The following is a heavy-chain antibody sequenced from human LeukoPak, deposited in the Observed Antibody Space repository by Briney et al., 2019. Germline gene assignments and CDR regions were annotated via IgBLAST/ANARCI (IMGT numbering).Heavy chain of an antibody. J-gene: IGHJ4*02. CDR2: IYYSGST. D-gene: IGHD3-16*02. CDR1: GGSISSGDYS. CDR3: ARLVKSGGVIVRRYFDY. V-gene: IGHV4-61*08. Sequence: PSQTLSLTCTVSGGSISSGDYSWSWIRQPPGKGLEWIGYIYYSGSTNYNPSLKSRVTISVDTSKNQFSLKLSSVTAADTAVYYCARLVKSGGVIVRRYFDYWGQGTLVTVSS.